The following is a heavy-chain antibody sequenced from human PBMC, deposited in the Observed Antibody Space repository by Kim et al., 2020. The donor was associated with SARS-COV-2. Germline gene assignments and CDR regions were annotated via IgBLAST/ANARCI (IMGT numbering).Heavy chain of an antibody. CDR3: ATSPPLGLMGKPGLRYYGMDV. V-gene: IGHV1-24*01. CDR2: FDPEDGET. Sequence: ASVKVSCKVSGYTLTELSMHWVRQAPGKGLEWMGGFDPEDGETIYAQKFQGRVTMTEDTSTDTAYMELSSLRSEDTAVYYCATSPPLGLMGKPGLRYYGMDVWGQGTTVTVSS. D-gene: IGHD2-8*01. J-gene: IGHJ6*02. CDR1: GYTLTELS.